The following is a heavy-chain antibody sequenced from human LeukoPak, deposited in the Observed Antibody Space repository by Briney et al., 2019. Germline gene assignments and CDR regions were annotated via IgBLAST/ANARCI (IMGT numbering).Heavy chain of an antibody. CDR1: GFTVSSNY. D-gene: IGHD5-24*01. J-gene: IGHJ4*02. CDR2: IYGGGNI. V-gene: IGHV3-53*01. CDR3: ARGAGYNYPYYFDY. Sequence: GGSLRLSCAASGFTVSSNYMSWVRQAPGKGLEWVSVIYGGGNIYYADSVKGRFTISRDNSKNTLYLQMNSLRAEDTAVYYCARGAGYNYPYYFDYWGQGTLVTVSS.